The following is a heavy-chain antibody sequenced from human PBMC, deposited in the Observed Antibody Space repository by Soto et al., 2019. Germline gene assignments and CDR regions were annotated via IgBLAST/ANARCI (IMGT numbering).Heavy chain of an antibody. CDR1: GFTFSSYS. V-gene: IGHV3-48*02. D-gene: IGHD2-15*01. Sequence: GGSLRLSCAASGFTFSSYSMNWVRQAPGKGLEWVSYISSSSSTIYYADSVKGRFTISRDNAKNSLYLQMNSLRDEDTAVYYCARDLNAGAKWSPYYYGMDVWGQGTTVTVSS. CDR3: ARDLNAGAKWSPYYYGMDV. J-gene: IGHJ6*02. CDR2: ISSSSSTI.